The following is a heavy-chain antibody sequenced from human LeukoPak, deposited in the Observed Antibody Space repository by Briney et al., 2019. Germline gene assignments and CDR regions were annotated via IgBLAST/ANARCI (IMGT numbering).Heavy chain of an antibody. CDR2: IYYSGST. D-gene: IGHD3-10*01. Sequence: PSETLSLTCTVSGDSISSYYWSWIRQPPGKGLEWIGYIYYSGSTNYNPSLQSRVTISVDTSKNQFSLKLSSVTAADTAVYYCARGRGRYYYYGMDVWGQGTTVTVSS. V-gene: IGHV4-59*12. CDR1: GDSISSYY. J-gene: IGHJ6*02. CDR3: ARGRGRYYYYGMDV.